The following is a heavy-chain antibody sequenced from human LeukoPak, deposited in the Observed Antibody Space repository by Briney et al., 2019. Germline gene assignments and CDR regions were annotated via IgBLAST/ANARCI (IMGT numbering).Heavy chain of an antibody. D-gene: IGHD3-22*01. CDR3: AKSGHSYYYTPGDFS. CDR2: AYFTGST. Sequence: PSETLSLTCTVPGGSISSSSSYWGWIRQPPGKGLEWIGSAYFTGSTNYNPSLKTRVTVSLDTSKNQFSLRLTSVTAADTAVYCAKSGHSYYYTPGDFSWGQGTLVTVSS. CDR1: GGSISSSSSY. J-gene: IGHJ5*02. V-gene: IGHV4-39*01.